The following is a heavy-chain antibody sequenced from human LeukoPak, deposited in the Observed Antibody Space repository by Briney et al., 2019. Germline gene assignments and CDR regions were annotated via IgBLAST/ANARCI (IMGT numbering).Heavy chain of an antibody. CDR2: IRSGGAR. J-gene: IGHJ4*02. Sequence: GGSLRLSCTASGFIFSHAWMNWVRQAPGKGLQWLGRIRSGGAREYAACAQRRFTISRDDPRNTVYLEMHNLNPDDTAVYFCAVDTPVIDAQIDYWGQGTLVTVSS. V-gene: IGHV3-15*01. CDR3: AVDTPVIDAQIDY. CDR1: GFIFSHAW. D-gene: IGHD3-16*02.